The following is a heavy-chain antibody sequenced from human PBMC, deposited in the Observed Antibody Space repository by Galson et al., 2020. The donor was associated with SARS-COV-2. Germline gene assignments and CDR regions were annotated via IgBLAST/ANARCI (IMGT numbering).Heavy chain of an antibody. J-gene: IGHJ3*01. V-gene: IGHV3-74*01. CDR3: ARDPL. CDR2: ISSDSSIT. Sequence: GESLKISCAASGFTIKDYWMHWVRQAPGKGPVWVPRISSDSSITSYADSVKGRFTISRDNAKNTVYLQMISLRVDDTAVYYCARDPLWGQGTMVTVSS. CDR1: GFTIKDYW.